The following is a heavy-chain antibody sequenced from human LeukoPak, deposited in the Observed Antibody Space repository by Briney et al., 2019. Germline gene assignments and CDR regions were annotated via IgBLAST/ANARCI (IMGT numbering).Heavy chain of an antibody. D-gene: IGHD6-13*01. V-gene: IGHV3-30-3*01. CDR1: GFTFSSYA. CDR2: ISYDGSNK. CDR3: ARDPYSSSWYGDY. Sequence: GGSLRISCAASGFTFSSYAMHWVRQAPGKGLEWVAVISYDGSNKYYADSVKGRFTISRDNSKNTLYLQMNSLRAEGTAVYYCARDPYSSSWYGDYWGQGTLVTVSS. J-gene: IGHJ4*02.